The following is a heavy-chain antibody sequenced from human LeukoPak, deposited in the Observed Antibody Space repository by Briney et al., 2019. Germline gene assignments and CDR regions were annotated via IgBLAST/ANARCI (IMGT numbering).Heavy chain of an antibody. CDR3: ARGRPPSYITMIVVVTKYYFDY. CDR1: GGSVIGYC. J-gene: IGHJ4*02. CDR2: FNHSAST. D-gene: IGHD3-22*01. Sequence: SETLSVNCSGNGGSVIGYCCSRLRQPPRNNLHWIGDFNHSASTNYNPSLKSRVTISVDTSKNQFSLKLSSVTAADTAVYYCARGRPPSYITMIVVVTKYYFDYWGQGTLVTVSS. V-gene: IGHV4-34*01.